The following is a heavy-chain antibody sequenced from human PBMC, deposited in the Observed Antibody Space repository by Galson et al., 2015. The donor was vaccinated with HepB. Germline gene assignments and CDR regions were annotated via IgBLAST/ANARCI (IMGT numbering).Heavy chain of an antibody. CDR3: ARTEYSSSPLDY. CDR1: GFSLSTSGMC. J-gene: IGHJ4*02. CDR2: IDWDDDK. Sequence: PALVKPPQTPTLTCTFSGFSLSTSGMCVSWIRQPPGKALEWLARIDWDDDKYYSTSLKTRLTISKDTSKNQVVLTMTNMDPVDTATYYCARTEYSSSPLDYWGQGTLVTVSS. V-gene: IGHV2-70*11. D-gene: IGHD6-6*01.